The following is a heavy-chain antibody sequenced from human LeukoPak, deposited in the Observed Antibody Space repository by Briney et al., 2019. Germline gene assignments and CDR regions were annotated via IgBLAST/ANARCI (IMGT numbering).Heavy chain of an antibody. CDR2: IIPIFGTA. V-gene: IGHV1-69*13. CDR3: ARRKDIVVVPAAILTDYYYYMDV. CDR1: GGTFSSYA. D-gene: IGHD2-2*02. J-gene: IGHJ6*03. Sequence: SVKVSCKASGGTFSSYAISWVRQAPGQGLEWMGGIIPIFGTANYAQKFQGRVTITADESTSTAYMELSSLRSEDTAVYYCARRKDIVVVPAAILTDYYYYMDVWGKGTTVTVSS.